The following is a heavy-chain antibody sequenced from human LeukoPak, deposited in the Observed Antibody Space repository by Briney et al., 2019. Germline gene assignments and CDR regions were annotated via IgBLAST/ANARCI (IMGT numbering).Heavy chain of an antibody. CDR1: GDSISSGNYY. Sequence: SETLSLTCTVSGDSISSGNYYWTWIRQPAGKGLEWIGEINHSGSTNYNPSLKTRVTISVDTSKNQFSLKLSSVTAADTAVYYCARRLLGYCSGGSCYSGYFQHWGQGTLVTVSS. CDR2: INHSGST. D-gene: IGHD2-15*01. V-gene: IGHV4-61*10. CDR3: ARRLLGYCSGGSCYSGYFQH. J-gene: IGHJ1*01.